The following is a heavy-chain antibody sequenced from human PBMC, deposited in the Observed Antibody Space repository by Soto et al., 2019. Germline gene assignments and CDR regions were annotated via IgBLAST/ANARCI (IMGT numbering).Heavy chain of an antibody. Sequence: SETLSLTCTVSGGSISSSSYYWGWIRQPPGKGLEWIGSIYYSGSTYYNPSLKSRVTISVDTSKNQFSLKLSSVTAADTAVYYCLSHYDSSGYYYYYGMDVWGQGTTVTVSS. V-gene: IGHV4-39*07. CDR2: IYYSGST. CDR1: GGSISSSSYY. J-gene: IGHJ6*02. CDR3: LSHYDSSGYYYYYGMDV. D-gene: IGHD3-22*01.